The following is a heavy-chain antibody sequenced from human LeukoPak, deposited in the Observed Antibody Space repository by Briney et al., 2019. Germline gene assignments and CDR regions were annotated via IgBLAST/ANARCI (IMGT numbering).Heavy chain of an antibody. Sequence: ASVKVSCKASGYTFTSYAMHWVRQAPGQRLEWMGWINAGNGNTKYSQKFQGRVTITRDTSASTAYMELSSLRPEDTAVYYCARVSGSYCADYWGQGTLVTVSS. CDR2: INAGNGNT. D-gene: IGHD1-26*01. CDR3: ARVSGSYCADY. V-gene: IGHV1-3*01. J-gene: IGHJ4*02. CDR1: GYTFTSYA.